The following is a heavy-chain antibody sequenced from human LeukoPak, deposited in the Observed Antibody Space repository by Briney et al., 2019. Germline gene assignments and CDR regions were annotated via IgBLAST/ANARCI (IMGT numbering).Heavy chain of an antibody. V-gene: IGHV3-53*01. D-gene: IGHD3-22*01. J-gene: IGHJ4*02. Sequence: PGGSLRLSCAASGFTVSSNYMSWVRQAPGKGLEWVSIIYSGGTINYADSVKGRFTISRDNSKNTVYLQMNSLRAEDTAVYYCARGHGSGSDDYFDYWGQGTLVTVPS. CDR1: GFTVSSNY. CDR3: ARGHGSGSDDYFDY. CDR2: IYSGGTI.